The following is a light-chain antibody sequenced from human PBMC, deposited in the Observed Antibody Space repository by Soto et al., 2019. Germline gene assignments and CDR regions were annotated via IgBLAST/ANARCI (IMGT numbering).Light chain of an antibody. J-gene: IGKJ3*01. CDR3: QQYGNSGVT. Sequence: EIVMTQSPATMSVSPGERATLSCRASQSMGSNVAWYQQKPGQAPRLLIYGASTRAAGIPDRFSGSGSGTDFTLTISRLEPEDFAVYYCQQYGNSGVTFGPGTKVDIK. CDR2: GAS. V-gene: IGKV3D-15*01. CDR1: QSMGSN.